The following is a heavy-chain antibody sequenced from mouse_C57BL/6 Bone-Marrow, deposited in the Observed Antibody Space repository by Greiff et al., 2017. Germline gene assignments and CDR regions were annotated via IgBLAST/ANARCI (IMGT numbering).Heavy chain of an antibody. J-gene: IGHJ2*01. CDR1: GYTFTSYW. CDR3: ARCFDY. CDR2: IYPGSGST. Sequence: VKLVESGAELVKPGASVKMSCKASGYTFTSYWITWVKQRPGQGLEWIGDIYPGSGSTNYNEKFKSKATLTVDTSSSTAYMQRSSLTSEDSAVYYCARCFDYWGQGTTLTVSS. V-gene: IGHV1-55*01.